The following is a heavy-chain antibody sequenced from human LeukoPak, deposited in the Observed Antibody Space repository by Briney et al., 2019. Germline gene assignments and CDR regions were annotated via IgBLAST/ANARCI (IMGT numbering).Heavy chain of an antibody. V-gene: IGHV4-4*07. Sequence: SETLSLTCTVSGGSISSYYWSWIRQPAGKGLEWIGRIYTSGSTNYNPSLKSRVTISIDTSKNQFSLKLSSVTAADTAVYYCARGFRVAIFDYWGQETLVTVSS. CDR1: GGSISSYY. D-gene: IGHD3-3*01. CDR3: ARGFRVAIFDY. J-gene: IGHJ4*02. CDR2: IYTSGST.